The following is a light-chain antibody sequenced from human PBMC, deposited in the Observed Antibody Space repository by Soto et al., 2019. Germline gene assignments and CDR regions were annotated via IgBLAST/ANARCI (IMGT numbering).Light chain of an antibody. Sequence: IQSTQSPSFLPAYVGGRCTITCRASQGISSYLAWYQQKPGKAPKXXIYAASTLQSGVPSRFSVSGSGTEFTLTISRLQNEDFATYYCQQLNSYTLTFGGGTKVDIK. CDR2: AAS. J-gene: IGKJ4*01. CDR3: QQLNSYTLT. CDR1: QGISSY. V-gene: IGKV1-9*01.